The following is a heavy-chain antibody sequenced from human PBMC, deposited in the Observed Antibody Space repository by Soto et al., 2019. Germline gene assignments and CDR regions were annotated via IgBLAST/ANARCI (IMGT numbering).Heavy chain of an antibody. CDR1: GGSVSRDDYY. CDR3: VRDVTNISPTAHVTAAGHFDS. V-gene: IGHV4-30-4*01. Sequence: QVQLQESGPRLVKPSQTLSLTCTVSGGSVSRDDYYWNWIRQPPGEGLVWIGYSFYSGSTYYNPALKSRVTISVDTSKNQFSLTLTSVTNADTAVYYCVRDVTNISPTAHVTAAGHFDSLGQGVLGTVSS. D-gene: IGHD6-13*01. CDR2: SFYSGST. J-gene: IGHJ4*02.